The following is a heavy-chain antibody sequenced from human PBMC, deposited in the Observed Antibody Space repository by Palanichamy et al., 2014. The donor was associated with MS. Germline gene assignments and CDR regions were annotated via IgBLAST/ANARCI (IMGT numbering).Heavy chain of an antibody. Sequence: QVQLVQSGAEVEKPGSSVKVSCKASGGTFTSYSFSWVRQAPGQGLEWMGGIIPLFGTKKYAQKFQGRVTIIADESTSTVYMELSSLRAEDTAVYYCATSQYQMQHVAFDMWGQGTVVTVSS. CDR2: IIPLFGTK. D-gene: IGHD2-2*01. CDR3: ATSQYQMQHVAFDM. V-gene: IGHV1-69*01. CDR1: GGTFTSYS. J-gene: IGHJ3*02.